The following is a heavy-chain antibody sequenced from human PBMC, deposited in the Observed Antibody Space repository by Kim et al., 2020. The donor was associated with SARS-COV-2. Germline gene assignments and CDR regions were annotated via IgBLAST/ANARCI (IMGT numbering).Heavy chain of an antibody. CDR3: AGDPLKNPVPLGYYYYCGMDV. CDR2: IYYSGST. J-gene: IGHJ6*02. Sequence: SETLSLTCTVSGGSISSGGYYWSWIRQHPGKGLEWIGYIYYSGSTYYNPSLKSRVTISVDTSKNQFSLKLSSVTAADTAVYYCAGDPLKNPVPLGYYYYCGMDVGGQGTTVTVSS. CDR1: GGSISSGGYY. V-gene: IGHV4-31*03.